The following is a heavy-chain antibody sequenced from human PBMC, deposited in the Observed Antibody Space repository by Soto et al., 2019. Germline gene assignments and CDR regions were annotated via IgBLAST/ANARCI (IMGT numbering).Heavy chain of an antibody. CDR3: ARGLTLVRGVIILRYFDS. J-gene: IGHJ4*02. Sequence: SETLSLTCTVSSVYINNCGYYWTWIRQHPGKGLEWIGYNFYSGPTYYNPSLKSRVTISLDTSKNQFFLELSSVTAADTAVYYCARGLTLVRGVIILRYFDSWGQGTLVTVSS. CDR2: NFYSGPT. CDR1: SVYINNCGYY. D-gene: IGHD3-10*01. V-gene: IGHV4-31*03.